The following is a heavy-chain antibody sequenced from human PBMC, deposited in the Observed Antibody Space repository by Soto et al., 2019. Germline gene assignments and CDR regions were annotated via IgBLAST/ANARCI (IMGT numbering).Heavy chain of an antibody. Sequence: SLRLSCLASPVTFSYDGMHWVRHAPVKGLEWVAVIWHDGSSVYYADSVNGRFTISRDNSKNTLYLQMNSLRDEDTAVYFCARDTRLAVADEGAFDSWGQGTLVTVSS. CDR1: PVTFSYDG. CDR2: IWHDGSSV. J-gene: IGHJ4*02. V-gene: IGHV3-33*01. D-gene: IGHD6-19*01. CDR3: ARDTRLAVADEGAFDS.